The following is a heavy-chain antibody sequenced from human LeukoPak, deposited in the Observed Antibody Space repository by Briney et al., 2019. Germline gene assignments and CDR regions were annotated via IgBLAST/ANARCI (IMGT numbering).Heavy chain of an antibody. Sequence: PSETLSLTCSVSGGSISTYYWSWIRQPPGKGLEWIGSIYYSGSTYYNPSLKSRVTISVDTSKNQFSLKLSSVTAADTAVYYCARRCSGGSCYSNFDYWGQGTLVTVSS. J-gene: IGHJ4*02. CDR2: IYYSGST. CDR3: ARRCSGGSCYSNFDY. V-gene: IGHV4-39*01. D-gene: IGHD2-15*01. CDR1: GGSISTYY.